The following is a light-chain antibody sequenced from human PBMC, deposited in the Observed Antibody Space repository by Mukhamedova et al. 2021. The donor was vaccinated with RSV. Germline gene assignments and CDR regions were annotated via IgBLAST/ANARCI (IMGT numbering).Light chain of an antibody. V-gene: IGKV1-27*01. Sequence: WYQRRVHGRVPKLLIYAASTLLSGVPSRFSGSGSGTDFTLTISSLQPEDVATYYCHMYNSAPPWTLGQGTKVEIK. CDR2: AAS. J-gene: IGKJ1*01. CDR3: HMYNSAPPWT.